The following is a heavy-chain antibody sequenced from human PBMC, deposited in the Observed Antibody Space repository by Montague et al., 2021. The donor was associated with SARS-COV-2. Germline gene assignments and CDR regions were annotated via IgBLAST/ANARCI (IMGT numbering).Heavy chain of an antibody. V-gene: IGHV4-34*01. D-gene: IGHD1-26*01. CDR2: INHSGST. Sequence: SETLSLTCAVYGGSFLRYYWSWIRQPPGKGLVLIVEINHSGSTNYNPSLKSRVTISVDTSKNQFSLKLSSVTAADTAVYYCARGRVVGALAFYYYYGMDVWGQGTTGTVSA. CDR3: ARGRVVGALAFYYYYGMDV. CDR1: GGSFLRYY. J-gene: IGHJ6*01.